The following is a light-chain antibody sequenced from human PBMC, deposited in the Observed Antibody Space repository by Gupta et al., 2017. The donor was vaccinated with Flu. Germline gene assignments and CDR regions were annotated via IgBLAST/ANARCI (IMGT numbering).Light chain of an antibody. Sequence: QSLLTQPPSAPGTPVQRVTIYCSGSSSNIGSNTVNWYQQRPGTAPKPLIYSNHRRRPSGVPDRFSGSKSGTSASQAISGLQSEDEADYYCAAWDYSLKGWVFGGGTKLTVL. CDR2: SNH. CDR1: SSNIGSNT. V-gene: IGLV1-44*01. J-gene: IGLJ3*02. CDR3: AAWDYSLKGWV.